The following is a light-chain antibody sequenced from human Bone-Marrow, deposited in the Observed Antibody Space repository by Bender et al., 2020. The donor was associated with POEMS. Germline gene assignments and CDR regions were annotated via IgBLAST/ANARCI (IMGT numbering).Light chain of an antibody. CDR2: EVT. J-gene: IGLJ2*01. CDR3: QSYDNSLSGVV. Sequence: QSALTQPPSASGSPGQSVTISCTGTSSDVGAYNYVSWYQQHPDKAPKLMIYEVTKRPSGVPDRFSGSKSGNTASLTVSGLQADDEADYYCQSYDNSLSGVVFGGGTKLTVL. CDR1: SSDVGAYNY. V-gene: IGLV2-8*01.